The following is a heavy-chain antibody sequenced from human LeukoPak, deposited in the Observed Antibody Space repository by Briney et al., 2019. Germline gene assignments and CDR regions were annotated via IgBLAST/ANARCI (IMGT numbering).Heavy chain of an antibody. CDR1: GGSFSGYY. D-gene: IGHD3-3*01. J-gene: IGHJ4*02. CDR3: ARGQVYDFWSGYPYYFDY. CDR2: INHSGST. V-gene: IGHV4-34*01. Sequence: SETLSLTCAVYGGSFSGYYWSWIRQPPGKGLEWIGEINHSGSTNYNPSLKSRVTISVDTSKNQFSLKLSSVTAADTAVYYCARGQVYDFWSGYPYYFDYWGQGTLVTVSS.